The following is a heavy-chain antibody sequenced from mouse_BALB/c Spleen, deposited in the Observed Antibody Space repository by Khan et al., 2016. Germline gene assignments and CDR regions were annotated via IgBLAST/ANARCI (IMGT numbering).Heavy chain of an antibody. CDR2: INPSTGYT. CDR3: VRSSYYYGSSYGWFAY. J-gene: IGHJ3*01. D-gene: IGHD1-1*01. Sequence: QVQLQQSGAEMAKPGASVKMSYKASGYTFTDYWMHWVKQRPGQGLEWIGYINPSTGYTEYNQKFKDKATLTADKSSSTAYMQLSSLTSEDSAVYYCVRSSYYYGSSYGWFAYWGQGTLVTVSA. V-gene: IGHV1-7*01. CDR1: GYTFTDYW.